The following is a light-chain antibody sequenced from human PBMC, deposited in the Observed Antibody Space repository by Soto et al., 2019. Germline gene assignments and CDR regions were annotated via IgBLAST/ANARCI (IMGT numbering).Light chain of an antibody. Sequence: DIQMTQFPSTLSASVGDRVTITCRASQSISVWLAWYQQKPGKAPKLLIYKASSLQSGIQSRFSGSGSGTAVSLTMSSLEPADFATQYGQQYDNYLRVTFGPGTKVDLK. CDR2: KAS. CDR3: QQYDNYLRVT. J-gene: IGKJ3*01. V-gene: IGKV1-5*03. CDR1: QSISVW.